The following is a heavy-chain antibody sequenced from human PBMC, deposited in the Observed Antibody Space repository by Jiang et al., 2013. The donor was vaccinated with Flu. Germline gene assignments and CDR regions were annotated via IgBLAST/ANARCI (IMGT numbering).Heavy chain of an antibody. V-gene: IGHV6-1*01. CDR3: ARLHTSTYYFDY. Sequence: SLTCAISGDSVSSNSAAWNWIRQSPSGGLEWLGRTYYRSKWYNDYAVSVKSRMSINPDTSKNQFSLQLNSVTPEDTAVYYCARLHTSTYYFDYWGQGTLVTVSS. CDR2: TYYRSKWYN. CDR1: GDSVSSNSAA. D-gene: IGHD2-21*01. J-gene: IGHJ4*02.